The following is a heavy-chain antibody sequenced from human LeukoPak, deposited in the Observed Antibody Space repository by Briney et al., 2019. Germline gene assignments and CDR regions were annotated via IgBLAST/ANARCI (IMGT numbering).Heavy chain of an antibody. Sequence: GGSLRHSCAASGFTFGSYAMSWVRQTPGKSLEWVSIITNGGVTTYYADSVRGRFTISRDNSKNMLYLQMNSLRAEDTAVYYCVKLSSGSGSKFGFDSWGQGTLVTVSS. CDR3: VKLSSGSGSKFGFDS. V-gene: IGHV3-23*01. CDR2: ITNGGVTT. J-gene: IGHJ4*02. D-gene: IGHD6-19*01. CDR1: GFTFGSYA.